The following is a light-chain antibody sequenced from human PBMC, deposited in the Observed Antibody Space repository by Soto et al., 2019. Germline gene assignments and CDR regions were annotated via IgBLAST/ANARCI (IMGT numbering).Light chain of an antibody. J-gene: IGKJ1*01. CDR1: QGVRSY. V-gene: IGKV1-9*01. Sequence: IQLTQSPSSLSASVGERVTITCRASQGVRSYLAWFQQRPGKAPKLLIFGASTLQNGVPARFRGGGFGTEFTLTITSLQPEELATDYCHPVYTSPRTFGQGTKVDIK. CDR2: GAS. CDR3: HPVYTSPRT.